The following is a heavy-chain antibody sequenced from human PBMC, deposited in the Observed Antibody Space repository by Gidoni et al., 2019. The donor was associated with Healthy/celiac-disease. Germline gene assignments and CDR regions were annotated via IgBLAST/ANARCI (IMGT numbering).Heavy chain of an antibody. J-gene: IGHJ6*02. CDR3: ASRRDGYNKNYYYYGMDV. V-gene: IGHV1-69*06. D-gene: IGHD5-12*01. CDR2: MIPTFGTA. Sequence: QVQLVQSGAEVKQPGSSVKVSCKASGGRFRIYDISWGRQAPGQGLEWMGGMIPTFGTATYAPTFQGRVTITADKSTSTAYMELSSLRSEDTAVYYCASRRDGYNKNYYYYGMDVWGQGTTVTVSS. CDR1: GGRFRIYD.